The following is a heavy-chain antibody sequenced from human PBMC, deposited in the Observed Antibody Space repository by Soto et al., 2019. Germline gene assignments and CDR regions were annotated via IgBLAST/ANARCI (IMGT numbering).Heavy chain of an antibody. J-gene: IGHJ4*02. V-gene: IGHV4-39*01. CDR1: GVSISSNSYY. D-gene: IGHD3-10*01. CDR3: ARGSGDYFDY. CDR2: MYYSGST. Sequence: PSETLSLTCTASGVSISSNSYYWGWIRQPPGKGLEWIGSMYYSGSTYYKPSLKSRVTISVDTSKNQFSLTLSSVTAADTAVYYCARGSGDYFDYWGQGSLVTVSS.